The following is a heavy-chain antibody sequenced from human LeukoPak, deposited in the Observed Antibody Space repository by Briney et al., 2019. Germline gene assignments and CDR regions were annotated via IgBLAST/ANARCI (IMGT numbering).Heavy chain of an antibody. J-gene: IGHJ4*02. CDR1: GFTSSNYG. CDR2: IRYDGNIK. V-gene: IGHV3-30*02. Sequence: PGGSLRLSCGASGFTSSNYGMLWVRQSPGKGLEWVAFIRYDGNIKLYADSMKGRFTISRDNSKNTLYLHINSLRAEDTALYYCVKDNPLDYWGQGTLVIVSS. CDR3: VKDNPLDY.